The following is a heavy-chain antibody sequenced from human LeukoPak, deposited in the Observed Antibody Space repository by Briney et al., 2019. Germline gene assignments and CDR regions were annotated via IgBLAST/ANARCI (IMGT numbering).Heavy chain of an antibody. V-gene: IGHV3-23*01. CDR1: GFTFRSHA. Sequence: GGSLRLSCAASGFTFRSHALTWVRQAPGKGLEWVSAISSTGGSTYYADSVKGRFTISRDNSKNTLSLLMNGLRSEDTAVYYCASPQPNDYGDYIGWFDPWGQGTLVTVSS. J-gene: IGHJ5*02. D-gene: IGHD4-17*01. CDR2: ISSTGGST. CDR3: ASPQPNDYGDYIGWFDP.